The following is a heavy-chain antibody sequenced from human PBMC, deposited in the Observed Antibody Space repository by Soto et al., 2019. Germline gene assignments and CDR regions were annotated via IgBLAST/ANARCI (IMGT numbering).Heavy chain of an antibody. D-gene: IGHD3-9*01. CDR1: GFTFSSYA. CDR3: AKVTPYYDILTGSH. J-gene: IGHJ4*02. Sequence: GGSLRLSCAASGFTFSSYAMSWVRQAPGKGLEWVSAISGSGGSTYYADSVKGRSTISRDNSKNTLYLQMNSLRAEDTAAYYCAKVTPYYDILTGSHWGQGTLVTVSS. V-gene: IGHV3-23*01. CDR2: ISGSGGST.